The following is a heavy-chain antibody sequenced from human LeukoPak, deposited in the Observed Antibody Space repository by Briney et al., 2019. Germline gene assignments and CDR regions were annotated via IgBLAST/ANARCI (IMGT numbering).Heavy chain of an antibody. CDR1: GRPLSSSSDY. D-gene: IGHD6-19*01. Sequence: SETLSLTCSVSGRPLSSSSDYWGWIRRPPGKGLEWIGRIYYSGSTYYNPSLKRRVTISVDTAKNQFSLKLSSVTAADTAVYYCARDRPGYSSGRAYGMDVWGQGTTVTVSS. V-gene: IGHV4-39*07. J-gene: IGHJ6*01. CDR2: IYYSGST. CDR3: ARDRPGYSSGRAYGMDV.